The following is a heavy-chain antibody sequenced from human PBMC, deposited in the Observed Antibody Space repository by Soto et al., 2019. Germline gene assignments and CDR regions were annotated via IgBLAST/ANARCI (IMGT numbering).Heavy chain of an antibody. Sequence: QVQLVESGGGVVQPGRSLRLSCAASGFIFSSYGMHWVRQAPGKGLEWVAVISYDGSNKYYADSVKGRFTISRDNCKNTLYLQMNSLRAEDTAVYYCARSDSSGWGAVGYWGQGTLVTVSS. D-gene: IGHD6-19*01. V-gene: IGHV3-30*03. CDR3: ARSDSSGWGAVGY. CDR1: GFIFSSYG. J-gene: IGHJ4*02. CDR2: ISYDGSNK.